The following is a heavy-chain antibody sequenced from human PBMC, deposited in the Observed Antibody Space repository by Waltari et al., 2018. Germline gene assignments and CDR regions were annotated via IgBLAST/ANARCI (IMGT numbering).Heavy chain of an antibody. CDR1: GGSISSYY. J-gene: IGHJ3*02. CDR2: IYTSGST. CDR3: AREVVGGWDEDDAFDI. Sequence: QVQLQESGPGLVKPSETLSLTCTVSGGSISSYYWSWIRQPAGKGLEWIGRIYTSGSTNYNPALKSRVTMSVDTSKNQFSLKLSSVTAADTAVYYCAREVVGGWDEDDAFDIWGQGTMVTVSS. D-gene: IGHD6-19*01. V-gene: IGHV4-4*07.